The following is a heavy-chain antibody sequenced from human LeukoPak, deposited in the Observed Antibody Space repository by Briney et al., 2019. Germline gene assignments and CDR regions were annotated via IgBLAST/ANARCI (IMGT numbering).Heavy chain of an antibody. D-gene: IGHD3-3*01. CDR1: GFTVSRNY. CDR2: IYSCGGT. CDR3: ASLDFWSGYFDS. V-gene: IGHV3-66*01. Sequence: GGSLRLSCAASGFTVSRNYMSWVRQATGKGLEWVCLIYSCGGTHYADSVKGRFTISRDSSKNTLYLQMNSLRAEDTAVYYCASLDFWSGYFDSWGQGTLVTVSS. J-gene: IGHJ4*02.